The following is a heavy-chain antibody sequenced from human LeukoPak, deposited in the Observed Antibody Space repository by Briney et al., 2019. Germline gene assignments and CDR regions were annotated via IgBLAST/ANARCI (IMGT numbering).Heavy chain of an antibody. D-gene: IGHD4-17*01. CDR3: AGLPHDNGDPPYYYYHGMDV. Sequence: GESLKISCKASGYSFTTYWIGWVRQMPGKGLEWMGIIYPGDSDIRYSPSLQGQVTISADKSISTAYLQWSSLKASDTAMYYCAGLPHDNGDPPYYYYHGMDVWGQGTTVTVSS. J-gene: IGHJ6*02. V-gene: IGHV5-51*01. CDR2: IYPGDSDI. CDR1: GYSFTTYW.